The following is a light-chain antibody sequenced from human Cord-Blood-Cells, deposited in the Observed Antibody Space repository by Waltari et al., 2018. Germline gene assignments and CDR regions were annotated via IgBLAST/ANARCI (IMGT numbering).Light chain of an antibody. CDR2: GAS. Sequence: EIVMTQSPATLSVSPGERATLSCRASQSVSSNLAWYQQKPGQGPRLLIYGASTRATGSPARFSGSGSGTEFTRTISSLQSEEFAVYYCQQYNNWPPYSFGQGTKLESK. CDR3: QQYNNWPPYS. V-gene: IGKV3-15*01. CDR1: QSVSSN. J-gene: IGKJ2*01.